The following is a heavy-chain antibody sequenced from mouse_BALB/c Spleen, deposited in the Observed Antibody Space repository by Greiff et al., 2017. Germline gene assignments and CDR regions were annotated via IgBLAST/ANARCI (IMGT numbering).Heavy chain of an antibody. D-gene: IGHD2-14*01. Sequence: QVQLKQSGPGLVQPSQSLSISCTASGFSLTSYGVHWVRQSPGQGLEWLGVIWSGGSTDYNAAYISRLSISKNNSTSQVFFKMNRLQANDTAIYYCARGRYDYFDYWGQGTTLTVSS. CDR2: IWSGGST. CDR1: GFSLTSYG. V-gene: IGHV2-2*02. J-gene: IGHJ2*01. CDR3: ARGRYDYFDY.